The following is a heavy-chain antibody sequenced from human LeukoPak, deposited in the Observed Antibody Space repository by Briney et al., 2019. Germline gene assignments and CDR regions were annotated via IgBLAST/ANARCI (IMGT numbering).Heavy chain of an antibody. D-gene: IGHD7-27*01. CDR3: AKAGQTLGAFDI. V-gene: IGHV3-48*01. Sequence: GGSLRLSCAASGLTFSSYSMNWVRQAPGKGLEWVSYISSSSSTIYYADSVKGRFTISRDNSKNTLYLQMNSLRAEDTAVYYCAKAGQTLGAFDIWGQGTMVTVSS. CDR2: ISSSSSTI. CDR1: GLTFSSYS. J-gene: IGHJ3*02.